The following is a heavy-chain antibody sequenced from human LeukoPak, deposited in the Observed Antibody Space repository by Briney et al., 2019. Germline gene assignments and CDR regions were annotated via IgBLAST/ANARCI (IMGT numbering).Heavy chain of an antibody. J-gene: IGHJ3*02. V-gene: IGHV3-7*01. CDR1: GFTLTDNW. CDR2: IKQDGSVK. CDR3: AREGIAVAGSAFDI. D-gene: IGHD6-19*01. Sequence: GGSLRLSCEASGFTLTDNWMSWVRQAPGKGLEWLANIKQDGSVKYYVDSVKGRFTISRDDAKNSLFLQMNSLRAEDTAVYYCAREGIAVAGSAFDIWGQGTMVTVSS.